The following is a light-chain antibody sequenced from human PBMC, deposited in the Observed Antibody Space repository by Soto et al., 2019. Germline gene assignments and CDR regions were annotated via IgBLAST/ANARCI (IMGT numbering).Light chain of an antibody. CDR2: GAS. Sequence: EIVLTQSPGTLSLSPGERATLSCRASQSVSSSYLAWYQQKPGQAPRLLLYGASSRATGIPDRFSGSGSGPDFTLTISRLEPEDFAVYYCQQYGGSPWTFGQGTKVEIK. CDR3: QQYGGSPWT. V-gene: IGKV3-20*01. CDR1: QSVSSSY. J-gene: IGKJ1*01.